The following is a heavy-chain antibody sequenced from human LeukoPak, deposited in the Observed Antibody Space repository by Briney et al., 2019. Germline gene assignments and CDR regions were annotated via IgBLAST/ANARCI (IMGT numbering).Heavy chain of an antibody. J-gene: IGHJ6*02. V-gene: IGHV6-1*01. Sequence: SQTLSLTCAISGDSVSSNIAAWHWIRQSPSRGLEWLGRTYYRSKWYNDYAISVKSRVTINPDTSKNQFSLQLNSVTPEDSAVYYCARDQDGMDVWGQGTTVTVSS. CDR3: ARDQDGMDV. CDR2: TYYRSKWYN. CDR1: GDSVSSNIAA.